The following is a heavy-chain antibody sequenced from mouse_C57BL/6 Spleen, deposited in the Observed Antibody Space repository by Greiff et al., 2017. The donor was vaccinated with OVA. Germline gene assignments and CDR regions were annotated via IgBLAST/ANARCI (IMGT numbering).Heavy chain of an antibody. D-gene: IGHD1-1*01. J-gene: IGHJ3*01. CDR2: ISYDGSN. V-gene: IGHV3-6*01. CDR1: GYSITSGYY. CDR3: ARDRDYGSSAWFAD. Sequence: EVQLVESGPGLVKPSQSLSLTCSVTGYSITSGYYWNWIRQFPGNKLEWMGYISYDGSNNYNPSLKNRITLTRATSNNQLFMKLNSVTTNDTATYYSARDRDYGSSAWFADWGQGTLVTVSA.